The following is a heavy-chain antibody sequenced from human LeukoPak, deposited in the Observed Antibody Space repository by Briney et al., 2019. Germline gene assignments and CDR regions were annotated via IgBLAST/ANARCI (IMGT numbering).Heavy chain of an antibody. V-gene: IGHV3-23*01. CDR3: AKGRGSGTWAKDY. J-gene: IGHJ4*02. D-gene: IGHD3-16*01. CDR1: GFSFRNFA. CDR2: IGGRGDAS. Sequence: GGSLRLSCGASGFSFRNFAMSWVRQATGKGLECVSLIGGRGDASYYADSVKGRFTIPRDNTKNALLLQMSSLRAEDTAVYYCAKGRGSGTWAKDYWGQGTLVTVSS.